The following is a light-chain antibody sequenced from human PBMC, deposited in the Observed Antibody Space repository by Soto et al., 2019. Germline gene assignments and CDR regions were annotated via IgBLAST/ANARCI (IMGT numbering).Light chain of an antibody. V-gene: IGLV1-47*01. CDR1: SSSIGSNY. CDR3: ATWDDSLSAWV. CDR2: RND. Sequence: QSVLTQPPSASGTPGQRVTISCSGSSSSIGSNYVYWYQQLPGTAPKLLIYRNDQRPSGVPDRFSGSKSGTSASLAISGPRSEDEGDYYCATWDDSLSAWVFGGGTTLTVL. J-gene: IGLJ3*02.